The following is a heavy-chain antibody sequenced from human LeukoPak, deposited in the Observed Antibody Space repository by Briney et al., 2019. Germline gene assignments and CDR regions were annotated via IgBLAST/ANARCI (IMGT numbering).Heavy chain of an antibody. CDR3: ARAGITMVRGVSI. J-gene: IGHJ4*02. Sequence: GGSLRLSCAASGFTFSSYWMSWVRQAPGKGLEWVANKKQDGSGKYYVDSVKGRFTISRDNAKNSLYLQMNSLRAEDTAVYYCARAGITMVRGVSIWGQGTLVTVSS. D-gene: IGHD3-10*01. V-gene: IGHV3-7*01. CDR2: KKQDGSGK. CDR1: GFTFSSYW.